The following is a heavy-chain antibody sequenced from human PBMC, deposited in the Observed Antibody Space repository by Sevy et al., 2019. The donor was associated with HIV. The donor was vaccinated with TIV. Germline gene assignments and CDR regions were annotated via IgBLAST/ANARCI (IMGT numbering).Heavy chain of an antibody. CDR2: IKSKTDGETK. V-gene: IGHV3-15*07. Sequence: GGSLRLSCAASGLEFTIAWMNWVRQAPGKGLEWVGRIKSKTDGETKDYAAPVKGRFTISRDDSGNMLYLDMNSLRTEDTAVYYCSANNFHYWGQGTLVTVSS. J-gene: IGHJ4*02. CDR1: GLEFTIAW. CDR3: SANNFHY.